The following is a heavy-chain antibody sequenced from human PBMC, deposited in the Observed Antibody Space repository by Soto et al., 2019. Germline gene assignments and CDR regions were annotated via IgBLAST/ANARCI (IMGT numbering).Heavy chain of an antibody. CDR1: GGSFSGYY. Sequence: SETLSLTCAVYGGSFSGYYWSWIRQPPGKGLEWIGEINHSGSTNYNPSLKSRVTISVDTSKNQFSLKLSSVTAADTAVYYCARESITIFGVVPLGNWFDPWGQGTLVTVSS. V-gene: IGHV4-34*01. J-gene: IGHJ5*02. CDR3: ARESITIFGVVPLGNWFDP. CDR2: INHSGST. D-gene: IGHD3-3*01.